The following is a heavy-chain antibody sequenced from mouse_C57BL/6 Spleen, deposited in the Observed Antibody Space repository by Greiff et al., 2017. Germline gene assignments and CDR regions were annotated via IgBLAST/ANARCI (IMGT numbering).Heavy chain of an antibody. CDR1: GYTFTSYW. V-gene: IGHV1-64*01. Sequence: VQLQQPGAELVKPGASVKLSCKASGYTFTSYWMHWVKQRPGQGLEWIGMIHPDSGSNNYNEKFKSKTTLTVDKSSSTAYMQLSSLTSEDSADYCCERVEGDSWFAYWGKGTLVTVSA. D-gene: IGHD3-3*01. J-gene: IGHJ3*01. CDR3: ERVEGDSWFAY. CDR2: IHPDSGSN.